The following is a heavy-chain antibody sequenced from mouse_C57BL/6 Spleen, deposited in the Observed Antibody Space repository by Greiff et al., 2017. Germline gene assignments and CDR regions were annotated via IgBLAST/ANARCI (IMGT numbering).Heavy chain of an antibody. Sequence: QVQLQQSGAELVKPGASVKISCKASGYAFSSYWMNWVKQRPGKGLEWIGQIYPGDGDTNYNGKFKGKATLTADKSSSTAYMQLSSLTSEDSAVYFCGSPVYYSNLGRYFDVWGTGTTVTVSS. V-gene: IGHV1-80*01. D-gene: IGHD2-5*01. J-gene: IGHJ1*03. CDR3: GSPVYYSNLGRYFDV. CDR2: IYPGDGDT. CDR1: GYAFSSYW.